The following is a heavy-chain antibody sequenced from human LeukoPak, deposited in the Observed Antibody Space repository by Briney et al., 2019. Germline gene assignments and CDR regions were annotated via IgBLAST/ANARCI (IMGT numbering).Heavy chain of an antibody. CDR2: IGSGGGNT. J-gene: IGHJ4*02. V-gene: IGHV3-23*01. CDR3: AKGQNTTMGSYYFGS. CDR1: GFTFRSYA. Sequence: PGGSLRLSCAASGFTFRSYAMTWVRQAPGEGLEWVSAIGSGGGNTYYADSVKGRFTISRDNFKNTLYLQMNSLRAEDTAVYFCAKGQNTTMGSYYFGSWGQGTLVTVSS. D-gene: IGHD5-18*01.